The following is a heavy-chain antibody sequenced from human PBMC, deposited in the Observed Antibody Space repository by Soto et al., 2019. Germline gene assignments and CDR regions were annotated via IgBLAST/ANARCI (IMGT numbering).Heavy chain of an antibody. CDR3: ASVYCSGGSCPLYYGMDV. D-gene: IGHD2-15*01. V-gene: IGHV1-3*01. CDR2: INAGNGNT. J-gene: IGHJ6*02. CDR1: GYTSTSYA. Sequence: ASVKVSCKASGYTSTSYAMHWVRQAPGQRLEWMGWINAGNGNTKYSQKFQGRVTITRDTSASTAYMELSSLRSEDTAVYYFASVYCSGGSCPLYYGMDVWGQGTTVTVSS.